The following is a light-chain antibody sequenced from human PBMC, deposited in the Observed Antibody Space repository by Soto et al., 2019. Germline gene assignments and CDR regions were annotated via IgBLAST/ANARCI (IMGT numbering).Light chain of an antibody. Sequence: DVQLTQSPSPLSASVGDRVSISCRASRAITNHLNWYQQKTGKAPILLVYAASTLEPGVPSRFSGSGSGTHFTLTIDNLQPEDVATYFCQKNYITPLTFGGGTKVAI. CDR3: QKNYITPLT. CDR1: RAITNH. J-gene: IGKJ4*01. V-gene: IGKV1-39*01. CDR2: AAS.